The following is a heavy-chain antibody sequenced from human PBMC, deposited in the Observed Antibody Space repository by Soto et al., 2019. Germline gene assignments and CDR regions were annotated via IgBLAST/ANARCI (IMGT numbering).Heavy chain of an antibody. D-gene: IGHD3-22*01. CDR3: AKDQVGGYYYDSSGYFLTLHAFDI. CDR2: INPNSGGT. J-gene: IGHJ3*02. Sequence: ASVKVSCKASGYTFTGYYMHWVRQAPGQGLEWMGWINPNSGGTNYAQKFQGRVTMTRDTSISTAYMELSRLRSDDTAVYYCAKDQVGGYYYDSSGYFLTLHAFDIWGQGTMVTVSS. V-gene: IGHV1-2*02. CDR1: GYTFTGYY.